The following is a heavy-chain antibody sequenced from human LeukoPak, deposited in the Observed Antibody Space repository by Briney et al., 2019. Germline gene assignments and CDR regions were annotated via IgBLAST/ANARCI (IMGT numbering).Heavy chain of an antibody. J-gene: IGHJ5*02. CDR2: INHSGST. V-gene: IGHV4-34*01. Sequence: SETLSLTCAVYGGSFSGYYWSWIRQPPGKGLEWIGEINHSGSTNYNPSLKSRVTISVDTSKNQFSLTLSSVTAADTAVYSCARALSSSWYKNWFDPWGQGTLVTVSS. CDR3: ARALSSSWYKNWFDP. CDR1: GGSFSGYY. D-gene: IGHD6-13*01.